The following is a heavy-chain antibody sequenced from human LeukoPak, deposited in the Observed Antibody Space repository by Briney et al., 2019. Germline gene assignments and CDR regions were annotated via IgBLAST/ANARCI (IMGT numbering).Heavy chain of an antibody. D-gene: IGHD2-15*01. V-gene: IGHV4-4*02. CDR3: ARLFGYCSGGSCYPHYFDY. CDR1: GGSISSSNW. J-gene: IGHJ4*02. CDR2: IYHSGST. Sequence: SETLSLTCAVSGGSISSSNWWSWVRPPPGKGLEWMGEIYHSGSTNYNPSLKSRVTISVDKSKNQFSLKLSSVTAADTAVYYCARLFGYCSGGSCYPHYFDYWGQGTLVTVSS.